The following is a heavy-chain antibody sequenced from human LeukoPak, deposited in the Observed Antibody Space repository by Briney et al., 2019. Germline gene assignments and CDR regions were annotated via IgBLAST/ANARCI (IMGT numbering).Heavy chain of an antibody. V-gene: IGHV1-69*04. CDR3: ARGSSSSSIYYYYGMDV. J-gene: IGHJ6*02. Sequence: SVKVSCKASGGTFSSYAISWVRQAPGQGLEWRGRIIPILGIANYAQKFQGRVTITADKSTSTAYMELSSLRSEDTAVYYCARGSSSSSIYYYYGMDVWSQGTTVTGSS. D-gene: IGHD6-6*01. CDR1: GGTFSSYA. CDR2: IIPILGIA.